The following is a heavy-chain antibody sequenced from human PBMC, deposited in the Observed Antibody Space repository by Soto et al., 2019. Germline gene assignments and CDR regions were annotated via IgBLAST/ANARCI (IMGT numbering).Heavy chain of an antibody. CDR2: INHSGST. J-gene: IGHJ4*02. CDR3: ARVKGPSSWDY. CDR1: GGSFSGYY. Sequence: PSETLSLTCAVYGGSFSGYYWSWIRQPPGKGLEWIGEINHSGSTNYNPSLKSRVTISVDTSKNQFSLKLSSVTAADTAVYYCARVKGPSSWDYWGQGTLVTVSS. D-gene: IGHD6-13*01. V-gene: IGHV4-34*01.